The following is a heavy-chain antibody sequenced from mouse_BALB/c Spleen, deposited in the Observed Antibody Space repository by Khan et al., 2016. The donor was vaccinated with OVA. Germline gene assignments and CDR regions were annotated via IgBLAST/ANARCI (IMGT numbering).Heavy chain of an antibody. Sequence: VRLQQSGTGLARPGASVKMSCKTSGYSFTSYWMYWIKQRPAQGLAWIGAIYPGNSDANYNPKFKDKAKLTPVTSASTSNMELSSLTDEDSAVYYCTRWSYWFAYWGQGTMVTVSA. CDR2: IYPGNSDA. V-gene: IGHV1-5*01. CDR1: GYSFTSYW. D-gene: IGHD2-12*01. CDR3: TRWSYWFAY. J-gene: IGHJ3*01.